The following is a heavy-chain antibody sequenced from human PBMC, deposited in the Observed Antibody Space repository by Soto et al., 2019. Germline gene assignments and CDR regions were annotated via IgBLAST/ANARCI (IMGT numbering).Heavy chain of an antibody. J-gene: IGHJ4*02. V-gene: IGHV3-74*01. CDR2: INSDGSTI. CDR3: ASGSIDYSSSWYDY. CDR1: GFTFSSLW. Sequence: LRLSCPACGFTFSSLWMPWVRQAPGKGLEWVSRINSDGSTIDYADSVKGRFTISRDNAKNMVYVQMNSLRAEDTAVYYCASGSIDYSSSWYDYWGQGTLVTVSS. D-gene: IGHD6-13*01.